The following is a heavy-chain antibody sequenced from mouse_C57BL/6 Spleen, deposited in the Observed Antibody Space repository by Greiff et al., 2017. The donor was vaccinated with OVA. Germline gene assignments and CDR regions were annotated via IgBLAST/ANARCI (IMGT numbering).Heavy chain of an antibody. CDR3: ARAKGLYGSGYDDYFDY. CDR2: IKPNNGGT. Sequence: EVQLQQSGPELVKPGASVKIPCKASGYTFTDYNMDWVKQSHGKSLEWIGDIKPNNGGTIYNQKFKGKATLTVDKSSSTAYMDLRNLTSDDTVVYYCARAKGLYGSGYDDYFDYWGQGTTLTVSS. V-gene: IGHV1-18*01. D-gene: IGHD1-1*01. CDR1: GYTFTDYN. J-gene: IGHJ2*01.